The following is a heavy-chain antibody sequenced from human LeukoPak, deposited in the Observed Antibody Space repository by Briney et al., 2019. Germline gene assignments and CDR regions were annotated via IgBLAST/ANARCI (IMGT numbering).Heavy chain of an antibody. V-gene: IGHV3-23*01. D-gene: IGHD2/OR15-2a*01. J-gene: IGHJ4*02. CDR1: GFTFNNYN. CDR2: ISGSGGAT. Sequence: PPGGSLKLSCATSGFTFNNYNMNWVRQAPGKGLERVSGISGSGGATYYADSVKGRFTISRDNSKNTLYLQMNSLRAEDTAVYYCAKGSRVGNYYFDYWGQGTLVTVSS. CDR3: AKGSRVGNYYFDY.